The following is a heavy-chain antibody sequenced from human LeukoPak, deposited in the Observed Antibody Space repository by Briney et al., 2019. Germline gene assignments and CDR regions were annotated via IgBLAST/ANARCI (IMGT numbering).Heavy chain of an antibody. Sequence: ASVTVSCTASGYTFINYYIHWVRQAPGQGLEWMGIINPSGGSTSYAQKFRGRVTMTRDTSTNTVYMELSSLRSEDTAVFYCARAQLQLSLTQHYFDYWGQGTLVTVSS. D-gene: IGHD1-1*01. J-gene: IGHJ4*02. CDR1: GYTFINYY. V-gene: IGHV1-46*01. CDR2: INPSGGST. CDR3: ARAQLQLSLTQHYFDY.